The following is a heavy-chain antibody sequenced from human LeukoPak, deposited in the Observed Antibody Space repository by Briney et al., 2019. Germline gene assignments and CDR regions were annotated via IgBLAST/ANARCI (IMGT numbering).Heavy chain of an antibody. CDR3: ASALYYYDSSAYPQGAFDI. D-gene: IGHD3-22*01. CDR2: INSDGSGT. CDR1: EFTINSHW. J-gene: IGHJ3*02. V-gene: IGHV3-74*01. Sequence: PGGSLRLSCVASEFTINSHWMHWVRQAPGKGLVWVSRINSDGSGTTYADSVKGRFTISRDNAKNTLYLQMNSLRAEDTAVYYCASALYYYDSSAYPQGAFDIWGQGTMVTVSS.